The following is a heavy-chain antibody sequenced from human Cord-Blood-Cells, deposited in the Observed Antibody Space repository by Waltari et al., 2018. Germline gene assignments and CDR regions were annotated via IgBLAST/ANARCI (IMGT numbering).Heavy chain of an antibody. D-gene: IGHD6-13*01. V-gene: IGHV3-48*02. CDR1: GFTFSRYS. CDR3: ASWGEQQLDAFDI. Sequence: EVQLVESGGGLVQPGGSLRLSCAASGFTFSRYSMNWVRQAPGKGLEWVAYISSMSSTRSYAYSVKDRFPISRHNAKNSLYLQMNSLRDEDMAVYYCASWGEQQLDAFDIWGQGTMVTVSS. CDR2: ISSMSSTR. J-gene: IGHJ3*02.